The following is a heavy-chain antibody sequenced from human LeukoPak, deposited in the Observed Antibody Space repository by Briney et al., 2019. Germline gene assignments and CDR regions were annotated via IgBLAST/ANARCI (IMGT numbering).Heavy chain of an antibody. D-gene: IGHD2-15*01. V-gene: IGHV1-46*01. CDR1: GYTFTSYY. CDR3: ARDNWGYCSGGSCYNWFDP. Sequence: ASVKVSCKASGYTFTSYYMHWVRQAPGQGLEWMGIINPSGGSTSYAQKFQGRVTITRDTSASTAYVELSSLRSEDTAVYYCARDNWGYCSGGSCYNWFDPWGQGTLVTVSS. CDR2: INPSGGST. J-gene: IGHJ5*02.